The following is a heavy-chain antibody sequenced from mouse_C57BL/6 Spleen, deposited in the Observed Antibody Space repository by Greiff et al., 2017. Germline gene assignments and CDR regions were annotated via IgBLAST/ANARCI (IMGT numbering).Heavy chain of an antibody. D-gene: IGHD2-3*01. CDR3: ARSGLLRGYAMDY. V-gene: IGHV1-53*01. CDR1: GYTFISYS. J-gene: IGHJ4*01. Sequence: QVQLQQPGTELVKPGASVKLSCKASGYTFISYSMNWVKQRPGQGLEWIGNINPSNGGTNYNEKFKGKATLTVDKSSSTAYMQLSSLTSEDSAVYSGARSGLLRGYAMDYWGQGTSVTVSS. CDR2: INPSNGGT.